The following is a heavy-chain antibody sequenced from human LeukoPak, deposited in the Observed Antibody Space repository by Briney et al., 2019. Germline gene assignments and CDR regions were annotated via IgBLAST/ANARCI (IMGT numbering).Heavy chain of an antibody. CDR2: IYYSGST. CDR1: GGSISSYY. CDR3: ARARREMATTPYFDY. D-gene: IGHD5-24*01. J-gene: IGHJ4*02. Sequence: SETLSLTCTVSGGSISSYYWSWIRQPPGKGLEWIGYIYYSGSTNYNPSLKSRVTISVDTSKNQLSLKLSSVTAADTAVYYCARARREMATTPYFDYWGQGTLVTVSS. V-gene: IGHV4-59*01.